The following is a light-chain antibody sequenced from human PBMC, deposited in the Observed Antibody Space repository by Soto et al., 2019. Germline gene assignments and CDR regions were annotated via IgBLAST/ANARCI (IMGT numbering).Light chain of an antibody. V-gene: IGKV3-20*01. Sequence: EIVLTQSPGTLSLSPGERATLSCRASQSVSSNYLAWYQQKLGQAPRLLIYGASSRATGIPDRFSGSGSGTDFPLTISRLEPDDFAVYYCQQYGGSPLVTFGGGTKVEIK. CDR2: GAS. CDR1: QSVSSNY. CDR3: QQYGGSPLVT. J-gene: IGKJ4*01.